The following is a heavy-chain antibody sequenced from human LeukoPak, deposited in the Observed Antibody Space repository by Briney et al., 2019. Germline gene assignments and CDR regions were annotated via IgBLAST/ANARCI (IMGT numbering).Heavy chain of an antibody. CDR1: GGSISSRSYY. Sequence: SETLSLTCTVSGGSISSRSYYWGWIRQPPGKGLEWIGIIYYSGRTYYNPSLKSRVTISVDTSKSHFSLKLNFLTAADTAVYYCARHVGGYDFGYFDLWGRSTLHTVSS. V-gene: IGHV4-39*01. J-gene: IGHJ2*01. CDR2: IYYSGRT. CDR3: ARHVGGYDFGYFDL. D-gene: IGHD5-12*01.